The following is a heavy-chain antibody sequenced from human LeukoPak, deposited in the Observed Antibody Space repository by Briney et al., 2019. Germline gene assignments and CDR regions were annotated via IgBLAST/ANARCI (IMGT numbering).Heavy chain of an antibody. Sequence: PGGSLRLSCAASGFTFSSYAMHWVRQAPGKGLEWVAVISYDGSNKYYADSVKGRFTISRDNSKNTLYLQMNSLRAEDTAVYYCAKDRVGGDGYNDYWGQGTLVTVSS. CDR2: ISYDGSNK. CDR3: AKDRVGGDGYNDY. CDR1: GFTFSSYA. V-gene: IGHV3-30-3*01. J-gene: IGHJ4*02. D-gene: IGHD5-24*01.